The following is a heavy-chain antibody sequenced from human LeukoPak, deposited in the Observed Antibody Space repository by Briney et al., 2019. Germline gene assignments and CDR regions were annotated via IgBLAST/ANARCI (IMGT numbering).Heavy chain of an antibody. CDR2: IYTSGST. CDR3: ARWTLTTNFDY. V-gene: IGHV4-61*02. D-gene: IGHD4-11*01. Sequence: NPSETLSLTCTVSGGSISSGSYYWSWIRQPAGKGLEWIGRIYTSGSTNYNPSLKSRVTMSADTSKNQFSLKLNSVTAADTAVYYCARWTLTTNFDYWGQGTLVTVSS. CDR1: GGSISSGSYY. J-gene: IGHJ4*02.